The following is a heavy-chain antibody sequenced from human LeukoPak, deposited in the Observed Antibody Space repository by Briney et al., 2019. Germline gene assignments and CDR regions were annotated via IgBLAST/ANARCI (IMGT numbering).Heavy chain of an antibody. CDR3: ARDRCSSTSCYYPAHYGMDV. J-gene: IGHJ6*02. CDR1: GFTFSSYW. Sequence: GGSLRLSCAASGFTFSSYWMSWVRQAPGKGLEWVSVIYSGGSTYYADSVKGRFTISRDNSKNTLYLQMNSLRAEDTAVYYCARDRCSSTSCYYPAHYGMDVWGQGTTVTVSS. V-gene: IGHV3-53*01. D-gene: IGHD2-2*01. CDR2: IYSGGST.